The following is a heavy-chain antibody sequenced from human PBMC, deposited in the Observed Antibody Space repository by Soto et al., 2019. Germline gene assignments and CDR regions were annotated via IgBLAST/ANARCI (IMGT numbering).Heavy chain of an antibody. CDR3: AKVMGTQGIAAAVGYYYGMDV. Sequence: GGSLRLSCAASGFTFSSYGMHWVRQAPGKGLEWVAVISYDGSNKYYADSVKGRFTISRDNSKNTLYLQMNSLRAEDTAVYYCAKVMGTQGIAAAVGYYYGMDVWGQGTTVTVSS. CDR2: ISYDGSNK. V-gene: IGHV3-30*18. D-gene: IGHD6-13*01. CDR1: GFTFSSYG. J-gene: IGHJ6*02.